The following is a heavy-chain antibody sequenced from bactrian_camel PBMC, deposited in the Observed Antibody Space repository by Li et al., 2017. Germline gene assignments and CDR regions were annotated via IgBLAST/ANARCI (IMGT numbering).Heavy chain of an antibody. CDR2: IYTGSSSSA. CDR3: AADDSAACKTRLEFATRLDFGY. CDR1: GNTYTSSC. J-gene: IGHJ6*01. Sequence: VQLVESGGGSVQAGRSLRLSCAASGNTYTSSCMGWFRQAPGKERERVAAIYTGSSSSAYYADSVKGRFTISTDNAKYTVYLQMNSLKSEDTGVYYCAADDSAACKTRLEFATRLDFGYWGQGTQVTVS. V-gene: IGHV3S54*01. D-gene: IGHD5*01.